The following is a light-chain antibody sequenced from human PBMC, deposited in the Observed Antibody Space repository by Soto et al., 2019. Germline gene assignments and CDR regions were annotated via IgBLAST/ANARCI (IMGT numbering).Light chain of an antibody. Sequence: DIQMTQSPSSLSASVGDRVTITCRASQSISSYLNWYQQKPGKAPKLLIYAASSLQSGVPSRFSGSGSGTDFTLTISSLQAEDVAVYFCQQHYNLRTFGQGTKVDI. CDR3: QQHYNLRT. CDR1: QSISSY. CDR2: AAS. J-gene: IGKJ1*01. V-gene: IGKV1-39*01.